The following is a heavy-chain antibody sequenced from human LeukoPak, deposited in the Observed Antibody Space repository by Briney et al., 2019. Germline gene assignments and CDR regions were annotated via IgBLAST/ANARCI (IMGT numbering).Heavy chain of an antibody. J-gene: IGHJ3*02. V-gene: IGHV1-2*02. D-gene: IGHD3-9*01. CDR2: INTNSGGT. CDR3: ARLSITILDAFDI. Sequence: ASVKVSCKASGYTFTGNFMHWVRQAPGQGLEWMGWINTNSGGTDYAQNFKGRATMTRDTSISTAYMELSRLRSDDTAVYYCARLSITILDAFDIWGQGTMVTVSS. CDR1: GYTFTGNF.